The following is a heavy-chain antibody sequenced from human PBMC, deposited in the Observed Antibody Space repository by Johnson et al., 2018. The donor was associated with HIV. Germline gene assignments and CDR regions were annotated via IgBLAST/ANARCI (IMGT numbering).Heavy chain of an antibody. J-gene: IGHJ3*02. CDR2: IGTAGDT. V-gene: IGHV3-13*01. CDR1: GFTFSSYD. Sequence: VQLVESGGGLVQPGGSLRLSCAASGFTFSSYDMHWVRQATGKGLEWVSAIGTAGDTYYPGSVKGRFTISRENAKNSLYLQMNSLRAGDTAVYYCARDTHWEGAFDIWGQGTMVTVSS. CDR3: ARDTHWEGAFDI. D-gene: IGHD1-26*01.